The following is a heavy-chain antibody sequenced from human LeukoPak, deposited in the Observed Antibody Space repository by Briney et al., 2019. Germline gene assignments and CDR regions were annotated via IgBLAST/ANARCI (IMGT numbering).Heavy chain of an antibody. CDR3: ARVVDYVFQMDY. CDR2: IYSGGST. Sequence: GGSLRLSCAASGFTVSSNYMSWVRQAPGKGLEWVSVIYSGGSTYYADSVKGRFTIPRDNSKNTLYLQMNSLRAEDTAVYYCARVVDYVFQMDYWGQGTLVTVSS. CDR1: GFTVSSNY. V-gene: IGHV3-53*01. J-gene: IGHJ4*02. D-gene: IGHD4-17*01.